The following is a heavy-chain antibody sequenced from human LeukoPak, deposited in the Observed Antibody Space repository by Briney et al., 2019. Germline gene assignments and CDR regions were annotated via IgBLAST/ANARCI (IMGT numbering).Heavy chain of an antibody. CDR1: RFTFRSYG. CDR2: IWYDGSNK. Sequence: GGSLRLSCAASRFTFRSYGMHWVRQAPGKGLERVAVIWYDGSNKYYADSVKGRFTISRDNSKNTLYLQMNSLRVEDTAVYYCARGPAGSRGDNWYFDLWGRGTLVTVSS. D-gene: IGHD2-2*01. V-gene: IGHV3-33*01. CDR3: ARGPAGSRGDNWYFDL. J-gene: IGHJ2*01.